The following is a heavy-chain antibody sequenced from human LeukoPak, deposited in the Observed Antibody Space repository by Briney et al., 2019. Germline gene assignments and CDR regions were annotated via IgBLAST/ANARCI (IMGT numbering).Heavy chain of an antibody. CDR1: GFTFSSYS. D-gene: IGHD6-19*01. V-gene: IGHV3-48*02. CDR2: ICSSSSTI. J-gene: IGHJ4*02. Sequence: GGPLRLSCAASGFTFSSYSMNWVRQTAGEGVEGVSYICSSSSTIYYADALKGRFTITRDNAKNSLYLQMNSLRDEDTAVYDCARTPYYSSDWYPDYWGQGTLVTVSS. CDR3: ARTPYYSSDWYPDY.